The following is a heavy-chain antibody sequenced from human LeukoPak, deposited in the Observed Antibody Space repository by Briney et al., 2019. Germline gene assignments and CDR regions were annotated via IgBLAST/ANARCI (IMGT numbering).Heavy chain of an antibody. D-gene: IGHD1-1*01. CDR3: ARGGNPIYYYYLDV. CDR1: GFTFSDYY. CDR2: ISYGGNNE. Sequence: GGSLRLSCAASGFTFSDYYMHWVRQAPGKGLEWVAVISYGGNNEDYADSVKGRFTIPRDNSKNTLYLQMNSLRAEDTAVYHCARGGNPIYYYYLDVWGKGTTVTVSS. J-gene: IGHJ6*03. V-gene: IGHV3-30-3*01.